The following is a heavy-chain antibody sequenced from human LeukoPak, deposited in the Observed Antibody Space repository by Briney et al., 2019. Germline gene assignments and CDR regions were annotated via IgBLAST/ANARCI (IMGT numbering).Heavy chain of an antibody. V-gene: IGHV4-59*01. CDR3: ARAISGSYSRAFDI. CDR1: GGSSSSYY. D-gene: IGHD1-26*01. Sequence: SETLSLTCTVSGGSSSSYYWSWIRQPPGKGLKWIGYIYYSGSTNYNPSLKSRVTISVNTSKNQFSLKLSSVTAADTAVYYCARAISGSYSRAFDIWGQGTMVTVSS. CDR2: IYYSGST. J-gene: IGHJ3*02.